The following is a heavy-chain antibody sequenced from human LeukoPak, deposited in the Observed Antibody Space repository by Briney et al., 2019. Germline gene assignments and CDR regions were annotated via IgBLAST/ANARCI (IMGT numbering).Heavy chain of an antibody. CDR2: IYYSEST. D-gene: IGHD3-22*01. V-gene: IGHV4-31*03. J-gene: IGHJ6*03. CDR1: GGSISSGGYY. CDR3: ARGHHRNYYDSSGYQRYYYYYYMDV. Sequence: SQTLSLTCTVSGGSISSGGYYWSWIRQHPGKGLEWIGYIYYSESTYYNPSLKSRVTISVDTSKNQFSLKLSSVTAADTAVYYCARGHHRNYYDSSGYQRYYYYYYMDVWGKGTTVTVSS.